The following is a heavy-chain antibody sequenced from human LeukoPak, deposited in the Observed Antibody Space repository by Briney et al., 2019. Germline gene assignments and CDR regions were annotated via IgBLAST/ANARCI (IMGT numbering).Heavy chain of an antibody. CDR3: ARVYCSSTSCQYYYYYYGMDV. J-gene: IGHJ6*02. V-gene: IGHV1-8*01. D-gene: IGHD2-2*01. Sequence: ASVKVSCKASGYTFTSYDINWVRQATGQGLEWMGWMNPNSGNTGYAQKFQGRVTMTRNTSISTAYMELSSLRSEDTAVYYCARVYCSSTSCQYYYYYYGMDVWGQGTTVTVSS. CDR2: MNPNSGNT. CDR1: GYTFTSYD.